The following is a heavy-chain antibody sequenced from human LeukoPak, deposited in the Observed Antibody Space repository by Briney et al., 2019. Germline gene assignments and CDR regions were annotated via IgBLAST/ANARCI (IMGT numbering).Heavy chain of an antibody. V-gene: IGHV3-23*01. Sequence: GGSLRLSCAASGFDFRICAMTWVRQAPGRGLEWVASIGGPTETFYADSVKGRFTVSRDNSQDTPFLQLNSLTAEDTAIYYCAKDATPGNSIWDYFAYWGQGALVTVSS. J-gene: IGHJ4*02. CDR3: AKDATPGNSIWDYFAY. D-gene: IGHD2-15*01. CDR2: IGGPTET. CDR1: GFDFRICA.